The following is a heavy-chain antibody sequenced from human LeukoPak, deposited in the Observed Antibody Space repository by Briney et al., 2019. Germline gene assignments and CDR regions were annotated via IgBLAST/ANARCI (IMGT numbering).Heavy chain of an antibody. CDR2: ISGSGGST. Sequence: GGSLRLSCAASGFTFSSYAMSWVRPAPGKGLEWVSAISGSGGSTYYAASVKGRFTISRDNSKNTLYLQMNSLRAEDTAVYYCWGTVRNKFWDIVVVPAAVNFDYWGQGTLVTVSS. D-gene: IGHD2-2*01. V-gene: IGHV3-23*01. CDR1: GFTFSSYA. J-gene: IGHJ4*02. CDR3: WGTVRNKFWDIVVVPAAVNFDY.